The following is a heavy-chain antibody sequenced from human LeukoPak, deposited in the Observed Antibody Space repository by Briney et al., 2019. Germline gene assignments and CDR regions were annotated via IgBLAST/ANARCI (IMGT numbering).Heavy chain of an antibody. D-gene: IGHD6-13*01. CDR3: AKDQGISSAAAGTLDY. Sequence: GGSLRLSCAASGFTFSSYGMHWVRQAPGKGLEWVAFIRYDGSNKYYADSVKGRFTISRDNSKNTLYLQMNSLRAEDTAVYYCAKDQGISSAAAGTLDYWGQGTLVTVSS. CDR1: GFTFSSYG. V-gene: IGHV3-30*02. CDR2: IRYDGSNK. J-gene: IGHJ4*02.